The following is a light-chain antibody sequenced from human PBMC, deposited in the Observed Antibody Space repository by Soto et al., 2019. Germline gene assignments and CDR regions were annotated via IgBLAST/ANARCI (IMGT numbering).Light chain of an antibody. V-gene: IGKV1-9*01. J-gene: IGKJ5*01. CDR3: QQLPRYPFT. CDR1: QNINNY. CDR2: AAT. Sequence: DIQMTQSPSSLSASVGDRVTITCQASQNINNYLAWYHQQPGKAPKLLIYAATTLQGGVPSRFSGSGSGPDFPLTITSLPPEDFATYYCQQLPRYPFTFGQGTRLEIK.